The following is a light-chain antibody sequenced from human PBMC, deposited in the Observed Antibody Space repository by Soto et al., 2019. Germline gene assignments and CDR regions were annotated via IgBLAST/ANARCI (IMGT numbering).Light chain of an antibody. CDR2: SAS. Sequence: EIVLTQSPGTLSLSPGERATLSCRASQSVSSNYLAWYQQKRGHAPRLLIYSASSRATGIPTRFSVSGSGTDFPLTISRLEHEDFAVYYCQQYDTSPRTFGQGTKVEI. CDR1: QSVSSNY. V-gene: IGKV3-20*01. CDR3: QQYDTSPRT. J-gene: IGKJ1*01.